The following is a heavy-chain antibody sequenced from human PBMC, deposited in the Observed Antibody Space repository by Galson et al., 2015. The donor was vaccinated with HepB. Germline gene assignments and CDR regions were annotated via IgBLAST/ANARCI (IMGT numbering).Heavy chain of an antibody. J-gene: IGHJ5*02. CDR1: GFSFSNVW. V-gene: IGHV3-15*01. CDR2: IKSKTDGGTT. D-gene: IGHD2-2*01. Sequence: SLRLSCAATGFSFSNVWMNWVRQAPGKGLEWVGRIKSKTDGGTTEYAAPVKGRFTISREDSKNTLYLQMNSLKTDDTAVYYCTTDVYFSSYWSWIDPWGQGTLVTVSS. CDR3: TTDVYFSSYWSWIDP.